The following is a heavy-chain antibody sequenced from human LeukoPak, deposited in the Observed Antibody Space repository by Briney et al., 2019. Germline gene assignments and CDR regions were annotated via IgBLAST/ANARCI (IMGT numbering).Heavy chain of an antibody. CDR1: GGTFSSYA. CDR2: IIPIFGTA. V-gene: IGHV1-69*13. Sequence: SVKVSCKASGGTFSSYAISWVRQAPGQGLEWMGGIIPIFGTANYAQKFQGRVTITADESTSTAYMELSSLRSEDTAVYYCAREKLGSPTFDYWGQGTLVTVSS. CDR3: AREKLGSPTFDY. J-gene: IGHJ4*02. D-gene: IGHD6-13*01.